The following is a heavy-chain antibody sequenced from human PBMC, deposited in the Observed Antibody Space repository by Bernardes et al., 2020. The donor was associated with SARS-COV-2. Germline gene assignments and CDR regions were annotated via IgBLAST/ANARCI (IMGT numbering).Heavy chain of an antibody. CDR1: GFTFSSYS. D-gene: IGHD6-6*01. Sequence: GGSLRLSCAASGFTFSSYSMNWVRQAPGKGLEWVSSISSSSSYIYYADSVKGRFTISRDNAKNSLYLQMNSLRAEDTAVYYCARAPLYSSSPAYYYYGMDVWGQGTTVTVSS. J-gene: IGHJ6*02. CDR2: ISSSSSYI. CDR3: ARAPLYSSSPAYYYYGMDV. V-gene: IGHV3-21*01.